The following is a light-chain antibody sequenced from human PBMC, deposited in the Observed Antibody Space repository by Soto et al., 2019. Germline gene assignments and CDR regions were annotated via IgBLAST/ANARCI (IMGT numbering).Light chain of an antibody. CDR3: QQYGSSYT. V-gene: IGKV3-20*01. CDR2: GAS. CDR1: QSVSSSY. Sequence: EIVLTQSPGTLSLSPGERATLSCRASQSVSSSYLAWYQQKPGQAPRLLIYGASSRATGIPDRFSGSGSGTDFTLTNSRLEPEDFAVYYCQQYGSSYTFGQGTKLEIK. J-gene: IGKJ2*01.